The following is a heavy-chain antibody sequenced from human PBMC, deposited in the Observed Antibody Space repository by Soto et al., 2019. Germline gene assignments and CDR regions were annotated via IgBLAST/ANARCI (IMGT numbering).Heavy chain of an antibody. CDR3: ASGGAGSGPFTWELPDH. D-gene: IGHD1-26*01. V-gene: IGHV1-45*02. CDR1: GNTFTFRY. CDR2: ITPFNGDV. Sequence: QMQLVQSGAEVKKPGSTVTVSCKALGNTFTFRYLHWVRQAPGQALEWMGWITPFNGDVHYAQKFQERVTITRDRSINTAYMRMSSLRSQHTAMYYCASGGAGSGPFTWELPDHWGQGTLVTVSS. J-gene: IGHJ4*02.